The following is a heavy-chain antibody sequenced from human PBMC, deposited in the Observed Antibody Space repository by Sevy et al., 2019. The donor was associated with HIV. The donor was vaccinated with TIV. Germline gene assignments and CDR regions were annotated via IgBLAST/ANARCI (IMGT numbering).Heavy chain of an antibody. CDR2: YSGST. D-gene: IGHD5-18*01. V-gene: IGHV4-59*01. CDR3: ARVRYTYGFPIFFDY. CDR1: GGSISSYY. J-gene: IGHJ4*02. Sequence: SETLSLTCSVSGGSISSYYWSWIRQPPGKGLEWIDYSGSTSYNSSLKSRVTISVDRSKNQFSLKLRSVTAADTASYYCARVRYTYGFPIFFDYWGQGILVTISS.